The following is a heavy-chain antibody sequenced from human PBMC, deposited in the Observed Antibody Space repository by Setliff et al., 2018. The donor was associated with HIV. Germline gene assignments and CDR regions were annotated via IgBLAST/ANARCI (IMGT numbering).Heavy chain of an antibody. CDR2: INPNTGLT. D-gene: IGHD5-18*01. CDR3: ARKLQPGYGMDV. V-gene: IGHV1-2*02. CDR1: GYTFSGNY. J-gene: IGHJ6*02. Sequence: ASVKVSCKASGYTFSGNYIHWVRQAPGQGLEWMGWINPNTGLTNYAQKFQGRFTISRDNAKSTLYLQMDSLRAEDTTVYYCARKLQPGYGMDVWGQGTTVTVSS.